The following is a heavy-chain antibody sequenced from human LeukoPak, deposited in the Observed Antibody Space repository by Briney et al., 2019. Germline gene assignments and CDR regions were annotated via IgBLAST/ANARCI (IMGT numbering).Heavy chain of an antibody. D-gene: IGHD5-12*01. CDR1: GYTLISYG. V-gene: IGHV1-18*04. CDR2: ISVYNGNT. CDR3: AREGYSGCGGYYYYGMDV. J-gene: IGHJ6*04. Sequence: ASVKVSCKASGYTLISYGISWVRQAPGQGLEWMGWISVYNGNTNYAQKVQGRVTMTTDTSTSTAYMETRSLRSDDTAVYYCAREGYSGCGGYYYYGMDVWGKGTTVTVSS.